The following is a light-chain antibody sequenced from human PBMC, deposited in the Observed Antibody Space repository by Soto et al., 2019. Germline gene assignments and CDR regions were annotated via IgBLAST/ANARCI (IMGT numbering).Light chain of an antibody. Sequence: EIVMTQSPATLSVSPGERATVSCRASQSVITNLAWYQQKPGQAPRLLIYDASNRATGIPARFSGSGSGTDFTLTISSLEPDDFAVYYCQQRSNWPPSITFGQGTRLEI. V-gene: IGKV3-11*01. CDR1: QSVITN. CDR3: QQRSNWPPSIT. CDR2: DAS. J-gene: IGKJ5*01.